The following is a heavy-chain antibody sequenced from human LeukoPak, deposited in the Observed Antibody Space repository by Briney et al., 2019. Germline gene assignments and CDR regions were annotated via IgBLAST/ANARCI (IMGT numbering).Heavy chain of an antibody. V-gene: IGHV3-21*04. CDR1: GFTFSSYS. Sequence: GGSLRLSCAASGFTFSSYSMNWVRQAPGKGLEWVSSISSRSSYIYYADSVKGRFTISRDNAKNSLYLQMNSLRAEDTAVYYCAKDLGYCSVGSCYSEGYWGQGTLVTVSS. CDR2: ISSRSSYI. D-gene: IGHD2-15*01. CDR3: AKDLGYCSVGSCYSEGY. J-gene: IGHJ4*02.